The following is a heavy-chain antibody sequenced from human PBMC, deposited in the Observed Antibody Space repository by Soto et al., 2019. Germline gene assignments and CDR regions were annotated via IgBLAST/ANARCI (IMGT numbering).Heavy chain of an antibody. Sequence: SETLSLTCTVSGGSISSYYWSWIRQPAGKGLEWIGRIYTSGSTNYNLSLKSRVTMSVDTSKNQFSLKLSSVTAADTAVYYCARDSAVAAKVGYYYGMDVWGQGTTVTVSS. CDR1: GGSISSYY. J-gene: IGHJ6*02. D-gene: IGHD6-19*01. CDR3: ARDSAVAAKVGYYYGMDV. V-gene: IGHV4-4*07. CDR2: IYTSGST.